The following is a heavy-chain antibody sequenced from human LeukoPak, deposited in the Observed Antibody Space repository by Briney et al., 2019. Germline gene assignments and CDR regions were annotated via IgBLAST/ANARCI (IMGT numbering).Heavy chain of an antibody. Sequence: NPSETLSLTCAVYGGSFSGYYWSWTRQSPGKGLEWVGEINHSGSTNYNPSLKSRVTISVDTSKNQFSLKLTSVSAAGTAVYYCARKESGYEFYWGQGTLVTVSS. CDR1: GGSFSGYY. V-gene: IGHV4-34*01. CDR2: INHSGST. CDR3: ARKESGYEFY. D-gene: IGHD5-12*01. J-gene: IGHJ4*02.